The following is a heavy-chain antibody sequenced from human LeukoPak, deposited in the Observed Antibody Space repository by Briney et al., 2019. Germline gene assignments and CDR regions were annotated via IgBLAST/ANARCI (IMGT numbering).Heavy chain of an antibody. CDR3: ARDLFQYYYGSSAHYIGDY. V-gene: IGHV1-2*02. CDR1: GYTFTGYY. D-gene: IGHD3-22*01. CDR2: INPNSGGT. Sequence: ASVKVSCKASGYTFTGYYMHWVRQAPGQGLEWMGWINPNSGGTNYAQKFQGRVTMTRDTSISTAYMELSRLRSDDTAVYYCARDLFQYYYGSSAHYIGDYWGQGTLVTVSS. J-gene: IGHJ4*02.